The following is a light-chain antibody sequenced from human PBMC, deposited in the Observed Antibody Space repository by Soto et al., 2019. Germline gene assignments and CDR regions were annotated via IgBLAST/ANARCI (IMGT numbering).Light chain of an antibody. V-gene: IGLV2-11*01. CDR1: SSDVSAYDY. CDR2: DLN. J-gene: IGLJ2*01. Sequence: QSALTQPLSVAGSPGQSVTIYCTGTSSDVSAYDYVSWYQHRPGKPHKLMIYDLNKRPSGVPDRFSGSKSGNTASLTISGLQAEDEAAYYCCSYAGTYPFVVCGGGTQLTVL. CDR3: CSYAGTYPFVV.